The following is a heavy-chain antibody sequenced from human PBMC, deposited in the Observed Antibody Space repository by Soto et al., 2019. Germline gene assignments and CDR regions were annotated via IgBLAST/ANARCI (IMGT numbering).Heavy chain of an antibody. Sequence: EVQVVESGGGLVQPGGSLRLSCAVSGFTVNNIFMTWVRQAPGKGLVWVSVISSDGSTYYADSVKGRFTISRDNSKNTLFLEMRSMRAGDTAVYYCARDIFGGSYDFWHGGQGTLVTVSS. CDR3: ARDIFGGSYDFWH. CDR1: GFTVNNIF. D-gene: IGHD3-3*01. V-gene: IGHV3-66*01. CDR2: ISSDGST. J-gene: IGHJ4*02.